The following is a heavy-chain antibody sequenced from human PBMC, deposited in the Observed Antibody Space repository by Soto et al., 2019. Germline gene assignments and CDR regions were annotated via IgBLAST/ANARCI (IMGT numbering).Heavy chain of an antibody. J-gene: IGHJ4*02. Sequence: ASETLSLTCAVSGGSISSGGYSWSWIRQPPGKGLEWIGYIYHSGSTYYNPSLKSRVTISVDRSKNQFSLKLSSVTAADTAVYYCVRDSVGVVTKWGQGTLVTVSS. CDR2: IYHSGST. D-gene: IGHD3-3*01. CDR3: VRDSVGVVTK. V-gene: IGHV4-30-2*01. CDR1: GGSISSGGYS.